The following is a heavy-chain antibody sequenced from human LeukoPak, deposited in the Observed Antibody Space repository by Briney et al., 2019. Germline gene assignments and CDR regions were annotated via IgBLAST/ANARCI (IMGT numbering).Heavy chain of an antibody. Sequence: GGSLRLSCAVSGFTFDDYAMHWVRHAPGTGLDRVSGISWNSGSIGYADSVKGRLTISRDNAKNSLYLQMNSLRAEDTALYYCVGRGMITFGGVDDAFDIWGQGTMVTVSS. CDR3: VGRGMITFGGVDDAFDI. V-gene: IGHV3-9*01. J-gene: IGHJ3*02. D-gene: IGHD3-16*01. CDR2: ISWNSGSI. CDR1: GFTFDDYA.